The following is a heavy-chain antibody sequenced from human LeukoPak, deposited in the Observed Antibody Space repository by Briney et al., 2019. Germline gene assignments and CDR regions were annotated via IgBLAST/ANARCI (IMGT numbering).Heavy chain of an antibody. D-gene: IGHD4-23*01. CDR3: ARELYGGNHNWFDP. J-gene: IGHJ5*02. CDR1: AGSISSYY. CDR2: IYYSGST. Sequence: SETLSLTCTVSAGSISSYYWSWIRQPPGKGLEWIGYIYYSGSTNYNPSLKSRVTISVDTSKNQFSLKLSSVTAADTAVYYCARELYGGNHNWFDPWGQGTLVTVSS. V-gene: IGHV4-59*01.